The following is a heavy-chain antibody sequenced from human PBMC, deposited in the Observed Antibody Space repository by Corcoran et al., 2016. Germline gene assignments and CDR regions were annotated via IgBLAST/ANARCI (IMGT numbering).Heavy chain of an antibody. J-gene: IGHJ4*02. D-gene: IGHD6-19*01. CDR3: ARTGSGWLAEFPVVDY. V-gene: IGHV1-18*01. Sequence: QVQLVQSGAEVNKPGASVKVSCKASGYTFTSYGISWVRQAPGQGLEWMGWISAYNGNTNYAQKLQGRVTMTTDTSTSTADMGLRSLRSDDTAVYYGARTGSGWLAEFPVVDYWGQGTLVTVSS. CDR1: GYTFTSYG. CDR2: ISAYNGNT.